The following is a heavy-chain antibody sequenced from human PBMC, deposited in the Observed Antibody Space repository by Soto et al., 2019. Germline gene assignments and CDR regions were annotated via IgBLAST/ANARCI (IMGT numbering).Heavy chain of an antibody. CDR2: ISYDGSNK. CDR1: GFTFSSYG. V-gene: IGHV3-33*08. CDR3: ARDLRSSHHYYYGMDV. J-gene: IGHJ6*02. Sequence: HPGGSLRLSCAASGFTFSSYGMHWVRQAPGKGLEWVAVISYDGSNKYYADSVKDRFTISRDNSKNTLYLQMNSLRAEDTAVYYCARDLRSSHHYYYGMDVWGQGTTVTLSS. D-gene: IGHD6-13*01.